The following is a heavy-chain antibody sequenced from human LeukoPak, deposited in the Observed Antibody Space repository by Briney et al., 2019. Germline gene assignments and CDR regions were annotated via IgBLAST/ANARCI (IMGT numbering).Heavy chain of an antibody. Sequence: PSEILSFTCTVSGGAISSYYWSWIRQHPGKGMNWIGFIYYSGSTNYNPSLKSRVTISVDTSKNQFSLKLSSVTAADTAVYYCARTITIFGVVMYNWFDPWGQGTLVTVSS. J-gene: IGHJ5*02. CDR3: ARTITIFGVVMYNWFDP. D-gene: IGHD3-3*01. CDR2: IYYSGST. V-gene: IGHV4-59*01. CDR1: GGAISSYY.